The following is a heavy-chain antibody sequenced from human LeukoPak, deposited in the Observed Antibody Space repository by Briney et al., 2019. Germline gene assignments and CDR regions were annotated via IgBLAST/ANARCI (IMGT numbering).Heavy chain of an antibody. CDR2: MNPNSGNT. V-gene: IGHV1-8*01. CDR3: AVVVRGVIRFDY. D-gene: IGHD3-10*01. J-gene: IGHJ4*02. Sequence: ASVKVSCKASGYTFTSYDINWVRQATGQGLEWMGWMNPNSGNTGYARKFQGRVTMTRNTSISTAYMELSSLRSEDTAVYYCAVVVRGVIRFDYWGQGTLVTVSS. CDR1: GYTFTSYD.